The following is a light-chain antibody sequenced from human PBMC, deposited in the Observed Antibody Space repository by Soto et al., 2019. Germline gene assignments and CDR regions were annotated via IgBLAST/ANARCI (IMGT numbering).Light chain of an antibody. Sequence: DIQMTQYPSSLSASVGDRVTITCRASQSISSYLNWYQQKPGKAPKLLIYAASSLQSGVTSRFSDSGSGTRFTLTISSLQPEDFATYYCQQSYSTPFTLGPGTKVDIK. CDR3: QQSYSTPFT. CDR2: AAS. CDR1: QSISSY. V-gene: IGKV1-39*01. J-gene: IGKJ3*01.